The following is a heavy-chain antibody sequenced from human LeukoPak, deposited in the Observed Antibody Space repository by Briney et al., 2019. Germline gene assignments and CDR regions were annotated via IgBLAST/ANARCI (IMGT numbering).Heavy chain of an antibody. CDR1: GFTFSSYW. CDR3: YGANAEH. V-gene: IGHV3-74*03. D-gene: IGHD4-23*01. J-gene: IGHJ1*01. Sequence: SGGSLRLSCAASGFTFSSYWMHWVRQAPGKGLVWVSGTNTDGSSTMYADSVKGRFTIARENAKNTLYLQMNSLRAEDTAVYYCYGANAEHWGQGTLVTVSS. CDR2: TNTDGSST.